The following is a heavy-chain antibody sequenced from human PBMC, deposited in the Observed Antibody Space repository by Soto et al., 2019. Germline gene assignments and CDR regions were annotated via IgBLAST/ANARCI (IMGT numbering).Heavy chain of an antibody. Sequence: GGSLRLSCAASGFTLSSYSMHWVRQAPGKRLEWVSYISGSGGTIYYADSVKGRFTISRDNAKNSLSVQMNSLRDEDTAVYFCARETGLRSSGWSYYFDFWGQGTRVTVSS. J-gene: IGHJ4*02. D-gene: IGHD6-19*01. CDR3: ARETGLRSSGWSYYFDF. CDR2: ISGSGGTI. V-gene: IGHV3-48*02. CDR1: GFTLSSYS.